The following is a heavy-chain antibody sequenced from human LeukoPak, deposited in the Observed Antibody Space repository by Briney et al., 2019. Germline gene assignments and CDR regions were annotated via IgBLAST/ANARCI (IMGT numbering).Heavy chain of an antibody. J-gene: IGHJ5*01. Sequence: PSETLSLTCTVSGGSISNSDYFWAWIRQPPGKGLEWVASISYSGNTFYNASFKSRATISRDTSKNQFSLKLTSLTAADTAVHYCARVRTVSQCDSWGRGTLVIVSS. V-gene: IGHV4-39*07. CDR1: GGSISNSDYF. CDR2: ISYSGNT. CDR3: ARVRTVSQCDS. D-gene: IGHD6-19*01.